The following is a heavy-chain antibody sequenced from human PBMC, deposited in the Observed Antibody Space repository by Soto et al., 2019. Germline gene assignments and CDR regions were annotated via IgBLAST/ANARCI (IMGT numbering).Heavy chain of an antibody. CDR1: GFTFISYA. CDR2: ISGSGGST. J-gene: IGHJ3*01. V-gene: IGHV3-23*01. Sequence: PGGSLRLSCAASGFTFISYAMSWVRQAPGKGLEWVSAISGSGGSTYYADSVKGRFTISRDNSKGTLYLQMNSLTAEDTAVYYWAKLPHAGSYFNDVFDFWAQGTMVTVS. CDR3: AKLPHAGSYFNDVFDF. D-gene: IGHD2-21*01.